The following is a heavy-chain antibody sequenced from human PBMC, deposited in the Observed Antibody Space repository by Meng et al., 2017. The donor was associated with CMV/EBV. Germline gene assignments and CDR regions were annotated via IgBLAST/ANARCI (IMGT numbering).Heavy chain of an antibody. CDR1: GFTFSSYS. D-gene: IGHD5-18*01. CDR3: ARDRVSYSADFDY. Sequence: GESLKISCAASGFTFSSYSMNWVRQAPGKGLEWVSSISSSSSYIYCADSVKGRFTISRDNAKNSLYLQMNSLRAEDTAVYYCARDRVSYSADFDYWGQGTLVTVSS. V-gene: IGHV3-21*01. CDR2: ISSSSSYI. J-gene: IGHJ4*02.